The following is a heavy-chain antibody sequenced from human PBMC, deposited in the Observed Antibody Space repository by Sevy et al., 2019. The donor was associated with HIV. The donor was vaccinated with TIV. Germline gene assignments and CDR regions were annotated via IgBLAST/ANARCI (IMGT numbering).Heavy chain of an antibody. CDR2: ISSSSNTK. Sequence: GWSLRLSCVEYGGVTFSNYEMNWVRQAQGKGLEWVSYISSSSNTKDYADSVKGRFTISRDNTKNSLYLQMSSLGVEDTAVYYCARRYGASYYVSGRNEHYAMDVWGQGTTVTVSS. CDR3: ARRYGASYYVSGRNEHYAMDV. V-gene: IGHV3-48*03. CDR1: GGVTFSNYE. J-gene: IGHJ6*02. D-gene: IGHD3-10*02.